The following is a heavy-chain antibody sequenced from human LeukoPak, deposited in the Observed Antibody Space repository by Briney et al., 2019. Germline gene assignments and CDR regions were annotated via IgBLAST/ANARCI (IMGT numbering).Heavy chain of an antibody. D-gene: IGHD6-13*01. J-gene: IGHJ5*02. Sequence: SETLSLTCTVSGGSISSSSYYWGWIRQPPGKGLEWIGSIYYSGSTYYNPSLKSRVTISVDTSKNQFSLKLSSVTAADTAVYYCASEGGVAYSSSWYTYNWFDPWGQGTLVTVSS. V-gene: IGHV4-39*01. CDR2: IYYSGST. CDR1: GGSISSSSYY. CDR3: ASEGGVAYSSSWYTYNWFDP.